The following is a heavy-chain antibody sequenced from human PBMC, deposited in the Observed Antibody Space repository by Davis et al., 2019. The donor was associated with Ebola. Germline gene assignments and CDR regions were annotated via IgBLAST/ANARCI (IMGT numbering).Heavy chain of an antibody. D-gene: IGHD3-22*01. CDR3: GRDQPDFFDSDGYYYVFDI. Sequence: GGSLRLSCAVSGFSFSTYGMYWVRQAPGKGLEWVAFIRFDGNRQFYEDSVKGRFTISRDDSKDTVYLEMNSLRPDDTAVYYCGRDQPDFFDSDGYYYVFDIWGQGTTVIVSS. CDR1: GFSFSTYG. J-gene: IGHJ3*02. CDR2: IRFDGNRQ. V-gene: IGHV3-30*02.